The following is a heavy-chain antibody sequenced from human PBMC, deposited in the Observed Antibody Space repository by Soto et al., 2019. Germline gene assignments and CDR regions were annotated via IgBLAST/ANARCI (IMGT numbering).Heavy chain of an antibody. CDR3: SRVVSVVLAAPWSFDI. CDR1: GYTFTDYY. D-gene: IGHD2-21*01. Sequence: GASVKVSCKASGYTFTDYYMHWVRQAPGQGLEWMGIINAGGGTTNYAQKFQGRVTMTRDTSTSTVYMELSSLRSEDTAVYYCSRVVSVVLAAPWSFDIWGQGTMVTVSS. CDR2: INAGGGTT. V-gene: IGHV1-46*03. J-gene: IGHJ3*02.